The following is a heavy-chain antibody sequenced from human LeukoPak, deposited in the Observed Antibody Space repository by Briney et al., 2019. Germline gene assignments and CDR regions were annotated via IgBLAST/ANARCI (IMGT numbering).Heavy chain of an antibody. J-gene: IGHJ4*02. CDR2: ISGSGGGT. V-gene: IGHV3-23*01. CDR3: AKDLGRYRNNFFDY. Sequence: GGSLRLSCAASGFTFDSYAMSWVRQAPEKGLEWVSAISGSGGGTYYADSVKGRFTTSRDDSKNTLYLQMNSLRADDTAVYYCAKDLGRYRNNFFDYWGQGNLVTVSS. D-gene: IGHD1-26*01. CDR1: GFTFDSYA.